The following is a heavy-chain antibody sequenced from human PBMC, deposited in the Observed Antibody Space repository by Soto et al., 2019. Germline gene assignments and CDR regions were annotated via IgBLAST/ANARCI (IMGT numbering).Heavy chain of an antibody. V-gene: IGHV1-69*13. D-gene: IGHD5-18*01. CDR3: ARWVVVVGYSYALYYYYGMDV. J-gene: IGHJ6*02. Sequence: GASVKVSCKASGGTFSSYAISWVRQAPGQGLEWMGGIIPIFGTANYAQKFQGRVTITADESTSTAYMELSSLRSEDTAVYYCARWVVVVGYSYALYYYYGMDVWGQGTTVTVSS. CDR2: IIPIFGTA. CDR1: GGTFSSYA.